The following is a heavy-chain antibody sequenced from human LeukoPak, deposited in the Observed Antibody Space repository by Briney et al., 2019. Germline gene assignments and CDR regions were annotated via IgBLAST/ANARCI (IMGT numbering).Heavy chain of an antibody. CDR3: AKAEGGYYFHY. CDR1: GFTFRSCA. D-gene: IGHD3-16*01. J-gene: IGHJ4*02. CDR2: ISGSGGST. Sequence: PGGSLRLSCAASGFTFRSCAMSWVRKAPGKGLEWLSGISGSGGSTYYADSVKGRFTISRDNSKNTLYLQMNSLRAEDTALYYCAKAEGGYYFHYWGQGTLVTVSS. V-gene: IGHV3-23*01.